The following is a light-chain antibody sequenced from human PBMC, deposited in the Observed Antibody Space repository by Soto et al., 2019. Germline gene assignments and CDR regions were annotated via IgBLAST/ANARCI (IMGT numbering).Light chain of an antibody. CDR1: SSNIGAGYD. J-gene: IGLJ2*01. CDR3: QSYDSSLSAVV. Sequence: QSVLTQPPSVSGAPGQRVTISCTGSSSNIGAGYDVHWYQHLPGKAPKLLIYGDINRPSRVPDRFSGSKSGTSASLAITGLQAEDEADYYCQSYDSSLSAVVFGGGTQLTVL. V-gene: IGLV1-40*01. CDR2: GDI.